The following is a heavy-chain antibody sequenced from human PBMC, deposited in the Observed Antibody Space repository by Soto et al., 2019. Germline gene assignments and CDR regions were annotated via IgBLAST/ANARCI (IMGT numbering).Heavy chain of an antibody. V-gene: IGHV1-2*02. CDR1: GYTFTGYY. J-gene: IGHJ6*02. Sequence: VASVKVSCKASGYTFTGYYMHWVRQAPGKWLEWMGWINPTSGGTNYAQKFQGRVTMTRDTSISTAYMELSRLRSDDTAVYYCARAGIAAAGSGVFAMDVWGQGTTVTVSS. CDR3: ARAGIAAAGSGVFAMDV. CDR2: INPTSGGT. D-gene: IGHD6-13*01.